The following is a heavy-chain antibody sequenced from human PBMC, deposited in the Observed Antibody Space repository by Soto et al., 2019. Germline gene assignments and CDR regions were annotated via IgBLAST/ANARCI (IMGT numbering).Heavy chain of an antibody. D-gene: IGHD6-13*01. V-gene: IGHV3-73*01. Sequence: EVQLVESGGGLVQPGGSLKLSCAASGFTFSGSDMHWVRQASGKGLEWVGRIRSKANSYATAYAASVEGRFTISRDDSXXTAYLQMNSLKTEDTAVYYCTRSPQLVMEYWYFDLWGRGTLVTVSS. CDR2: IRSKANSYAT. CDR3: TRSPQLVMEYWYFDL. CDR1: GFTFSGSD. J-gene: IGHJ2*01.